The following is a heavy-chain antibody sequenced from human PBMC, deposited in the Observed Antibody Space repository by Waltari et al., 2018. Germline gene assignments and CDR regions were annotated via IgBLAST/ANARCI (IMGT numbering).Heavy chain of an antibody. J-gene: IGHJ5*02. CDR1: GFTFSSYD. CDR3: AKGPAARTNWFDP. V-gene: IGHV3-23*01. D-gene: IGHD2-2*01. CDR2: IGCVGRNT. Sequence: EVQLLESGGGLVQPGGSLRLSCAASGFTFSSYDMSWVRQAPGRGRGCGSVIGCVGRNTYSADAVKGRFTISGDDSKITLYLQMNSLRAEDTAVYYCAKGPAARTNWFDPWGQGTLVTVSS.